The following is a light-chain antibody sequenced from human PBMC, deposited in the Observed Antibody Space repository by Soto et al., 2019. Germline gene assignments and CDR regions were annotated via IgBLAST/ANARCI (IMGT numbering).Light chain of an antibody. CDR3: GAWDTSLRAVV. Sequence: QAVLTQPPSVSAAPGQKVIISCSGNSSNIGQNYVFWYQQFPVTAPKLLIYDNYKRPSGIPDRFSVSKSGASATLAITGLHAGDEADYYCGAWDTSLRAVVFGGGTKLTVL. V-gene: IGLV1-51*01. CDR1: SSNIGQNY. CDR2: DNY. J-gene: IGLJ2*01.